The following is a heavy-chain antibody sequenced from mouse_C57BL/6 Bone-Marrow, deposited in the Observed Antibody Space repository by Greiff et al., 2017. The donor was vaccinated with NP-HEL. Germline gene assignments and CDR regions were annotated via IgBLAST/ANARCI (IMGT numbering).Heavy chain of an antibody. CDR2: IYPRSGNT. J-gene: IGHJ4*01. Sequence: QVQLQQSGAELARPGASVKLSCKASGYTFTSYGISWVKQRTGPGLEWIGEIYPRSGNTYYNEKFKGKATLTADKSSSTAYMELRSLTSEDSAVYFCAREATTVVADYAMDYWGQGTSVTVSS. D-gene: IGHD1-1*01. CDR1: GYTFTSYG. CDR3: AREATTVVADYAMDY. V-gene: IGHV1-81*01.